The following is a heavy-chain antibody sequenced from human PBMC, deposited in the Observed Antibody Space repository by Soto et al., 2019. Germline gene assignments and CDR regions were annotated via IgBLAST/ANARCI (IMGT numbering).Heavy chain of an antibody. V-gene: IGHV4-4*07. CDR3: TKGPNWNYYYYGVDV. D-gene: IGHD1-20*01. CDR1: GGSVSNYY. CDR2: VYSSGAT. J-gene: IGHJ6*02. Sequence: PSETLTLTWTVAGGSVSNYYGSWIRQPAGRGLEWIGRVYSSGATNYNPSLNGRVAMSVDTSRNQFSLRLSSVTAADTAIYYCTKGPNWNYYYYGVDVWGQGTAVTVSS.